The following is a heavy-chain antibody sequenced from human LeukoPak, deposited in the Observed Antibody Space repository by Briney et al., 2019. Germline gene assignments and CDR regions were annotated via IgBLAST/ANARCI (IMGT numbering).Heavy chain of an antibody. D-gene: IGHD3-10*01. V-gene: IGHV1-69*13. J-gene: IGHJ6*03. Sequence: GASVKVSCKASGGTFSSYAISWVRQAPGQGLEWMGGIIPIFGTANYAQKFQGRVTITADESTSTAYMELSSLRSEDTAVYYCARDRWFGEAPGIDVWGTGTTVTISS. CDR3: ARDRWFGEAPGIDV. CDR1: GGTFSSYA. CDR2: IIPIFGTA.